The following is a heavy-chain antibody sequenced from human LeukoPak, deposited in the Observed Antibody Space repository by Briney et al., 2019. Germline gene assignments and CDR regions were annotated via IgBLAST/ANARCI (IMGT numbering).Heavy chain of an antibody. CDR2: ISSSGSTI. CDR3: ARRWGYYFDY. J-gene: IGHJ4*02. CDR1: GFTFSSYE. Sequence: GRSLRLSCAASGFTFSSYEMNWVRQAPGKWMEWVSYISSSGSTIYYADSVKGRFTISRDNAKNSLYLQMNSLRAEDTAVYYCARRWGYYFDYWGQGTLVTVSS. V-gene: IGHV3-48*03. D-gene: IGHD4-23*01.